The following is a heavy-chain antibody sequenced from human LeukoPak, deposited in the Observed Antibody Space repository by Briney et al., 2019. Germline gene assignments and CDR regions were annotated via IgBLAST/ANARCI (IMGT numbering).Heavy chain of an antibody. CDR2: ISSSSSYI. Sequence: GGSLRLSCAASGFTFSSYSMNWVRQAPGKGLEWVSSISSSSSYIYYAGSVKGRFTISRDNAKNSLYLQMNSLRAEDTAVYYCARDGSSGGPYYWGQGTLVTVSS. CDR1: GFTFSSYS. CDR3: ARDGSSGGPYY. D-gene: IGHD6-19*01. J-gene: IGHJ4*02. V-gene: IGHV3-21*01.